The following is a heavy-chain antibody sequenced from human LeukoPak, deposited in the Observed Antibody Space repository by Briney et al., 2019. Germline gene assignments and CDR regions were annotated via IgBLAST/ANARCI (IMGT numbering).Heavy chain of an antibody. V-gene: IGHV3-30*02. Sequence: GGSLRLSCAASGFTFSNYGMHWVRQAPGKGLEWMTFIRYDESNKNSADSVKGRFTISRDNSKNTLYLQMNSLRVEDTAMYYCAKDYGTRGTGGAFLDAWGQGTLLTVSS. D-gene: IGHD1-1*01. CDR1: GFTFSNYG. CDR3: AKDYGTRGTGGAFLDA. CDR2: IRYDESNK. J-gene: IGHJ5*02.